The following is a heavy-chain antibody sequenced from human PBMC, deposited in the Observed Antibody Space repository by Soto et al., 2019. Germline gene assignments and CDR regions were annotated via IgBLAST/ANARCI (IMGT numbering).Heavy chain of an antibody. CDR1: GDSISRGAYY. CDR2: ISNSVRT. D-gene: IGHD3-22*01. V-gene: IGHV4-31*03. CDR3: VRERQYYDCEFDP. J-gene: IGHJ5*02. Sequence: PSETLSLTCTVSGDSISRGAYYWTWIRQHPGKGLEWIGYISNSVRTYYNPSLKSRLTISLDTSENQFFLKLTSVTAVETAMYYCVRERQYYDCEFDPWGQRTLVPVSS.